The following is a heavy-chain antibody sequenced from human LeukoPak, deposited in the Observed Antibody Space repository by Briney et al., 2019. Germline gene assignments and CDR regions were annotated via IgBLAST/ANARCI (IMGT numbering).Heavy chain of an antibody. CDR1: GYTFTSYD. D-gene: IGHD3-3*01. V-gene: IGHV1-8*01. J-gene: IGHJ5*02. CDR2: MNPNSGNT. Sequence: EASVKVSCKASGYTFTSYDINWVRQATGQGLEWMGWMNPNSGNTGYAQKFQGRVTMTRNTSISTAYMELSSLRSEDTAVYYCARGISDYDFWSGYYKDWFDPWGQGTLVTVSS. CDR3: ARGISDYDFWSGYYKDWFDP.